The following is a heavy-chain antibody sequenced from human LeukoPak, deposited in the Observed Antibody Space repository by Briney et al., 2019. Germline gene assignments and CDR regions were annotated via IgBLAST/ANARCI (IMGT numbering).Heavy chain of an antibody. CDR2: ISYDGNNK. CDR3: GRGSVDDYGVDY. D-gene: IGHD4-17*01. CDR1: GFTFSRNA. V-gene: IGHV3-30*07. J-gene: IGHJ4*02. Sequence: KTGGSLRLSCAATGFTFSRNAMHWVRQAPGKGPDWVALISYDGNNKYYADSVKGRFTISRDNSKNTVYLQMNSLKPEDTAVYYCGRGSVDDYGVDYWGQGTLVTVSS.